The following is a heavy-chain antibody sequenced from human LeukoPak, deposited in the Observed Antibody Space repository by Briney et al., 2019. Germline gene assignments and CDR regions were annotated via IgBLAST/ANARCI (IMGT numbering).Heavy chain of an antibody. J-gene: IGHJ4*02. CDR1: GFTFNGYS. Sequence: PGGSLRLSCAASGFTFNGYSMNWVRQAPGKGLEWVSSINRESTYIHDADSVKGRFAISRDNAKNLLYLQMSSLRVEDTAVYYCVREGYIHGHSLYYFDYWGQGALVTVSS. CDR2: INRESTYI. V-gene: IGHV3-21*01. D-gene: IGHD1-1*01. CDR3: VREGYIHGHSLYYFDY.